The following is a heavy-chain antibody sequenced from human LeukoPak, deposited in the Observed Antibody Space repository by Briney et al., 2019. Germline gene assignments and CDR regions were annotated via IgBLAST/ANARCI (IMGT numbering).Heavy chain of an antibody. CDR1: GYTFSEFF. J-gene: IGHJ1*01. CDR2: INPKSGGT. D-gene: IGHD1-1*01. V-gene: IGHV1-2*06. Sequence: ASVKVSCKTSGYTFSEFFMHWVRQAPGQGLEWMGPINPKSGGTNFAQKLQGRVTVTRDTTNSVVYMELTSLTSDDTAVYSCARGRTTTDHWGQGTPVTVSS. CDR3: ARGRTTTDH.